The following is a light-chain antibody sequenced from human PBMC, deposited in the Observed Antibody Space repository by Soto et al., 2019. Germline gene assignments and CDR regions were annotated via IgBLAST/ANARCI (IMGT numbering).Light chain of an antibody. Sequence: EIVLTQSPATLSLSPGERATLSCRASQSVRTCLAWYQQKPGQAPRILLYYASSRATGVPDRFSGSGSGTDFTLTISSLEPEDCAVYYCQQRGSWPRSTFGQGTRLDIK. V-gene: IGKV3-11*01. CDR1: QSVRTC. CDR2: YAS. J-gene: IGKJ5*01. CDR3: QQRGSWPRST.